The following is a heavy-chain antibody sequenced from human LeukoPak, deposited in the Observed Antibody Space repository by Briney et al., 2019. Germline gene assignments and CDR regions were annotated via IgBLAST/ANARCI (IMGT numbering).Heavy chain of an antibody. J-gene: IGHJ6*03. V-gene: IGHV1-69*05. CDR2: IIPIFGTA. CDR1: GGTFSSYA. CDR3: ARDSRVYYDFWSGYPPYYYYMDV. Sequence: SVKVSCKASGGTFSSYAISWVRQAPGQGLEWMGGIIPIFGTANYAQKFQGRVTITTDESTSTAYMELSRLRSDDTAVYYCARDSRVYYDFWSGYPPYYYYMDVWGKGTTVTVSS. D-gene: IGHD3-3*01.